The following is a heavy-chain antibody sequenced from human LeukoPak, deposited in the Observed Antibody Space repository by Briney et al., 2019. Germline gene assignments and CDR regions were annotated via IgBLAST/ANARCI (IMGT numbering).Heavy chain of an antibody. V-gene: IGHV3-21*01. CDR2: ISCSSSYI. D-gene: IGHD1-26*01. CDR3: ARGGEPVGFDY. CDR1: GFIFSSYS. J-gene: IGHJ4*02. Sequence: GGSLRLSCAASGFIFSSYSMNWVRQAPGKGLEWVSSISCSSSYIYYADSVKGRFTISRDNAKNSLSLQMNSLRAEDTAVYYCARGGEPVGFDYWGQGTLVTVSS.